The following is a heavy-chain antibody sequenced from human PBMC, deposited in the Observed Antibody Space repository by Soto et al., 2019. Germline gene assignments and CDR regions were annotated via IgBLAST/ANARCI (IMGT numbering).Heavy chain of an antibody. CDR1: GFSFSSYA. V-gene: IGHV3-30*04. CDR2: ISYDGRNK. CDR3: EREIERLLGY. Sequence: QVQLVESGGGVVQPGRSLRLSCAASGFSFSSYAMHWVRQAPGKGLEWVAVISYDGRNKYYTDSVKGRFTISRDNPKNTLYLQMNRLRAEDTAVYYCEREIERLLGYWGQGTLVTVSS. D-gene: IGHD3-3*01. J-gene: IGHJ4*02.